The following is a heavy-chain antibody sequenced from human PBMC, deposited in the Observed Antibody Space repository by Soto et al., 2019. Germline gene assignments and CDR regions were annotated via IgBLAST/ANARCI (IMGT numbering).Heavy chain of an antibody. J-gene: IGHJ4*02. Sequence: QVQLVECGGGVVQPGRSLRLSCAASGFTFSNYAMHWVRQAPGKGLEWLAIISYDGDNGYYADSVRGPFTISRDNSKNPLYLQTNILRHEDTAVYYCAKDGGPVYCNSPGCSAKHFDSLGQGTLVTVSS. CDR3: AKDGGPVYCNSPGCSAKHFDS. V-gene: IGHV3-30*18. CDR2: ISYDGDNG. D-gene: IGHD2-2*01. CDR1: GFTFSNYA.